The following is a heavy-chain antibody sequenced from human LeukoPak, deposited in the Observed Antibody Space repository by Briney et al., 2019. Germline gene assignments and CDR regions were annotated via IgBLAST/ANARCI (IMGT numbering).Heavy chain of an antibody. J-gene: IGHJ6*03. CDR3: AKADYGDYGIGDYYYMDV. D-gene: IGHD4-17*01. CDR1: GFTFSSYA. CDR2: ISGSGGST. Sequence: PGGSLRLSCAASGFTFSSYAMSWVRQAPGKGLEWVSAISGSGGSTYYADSVKGRFTISRDNSKNTLYLQMNSLRAEDTAVYYCAKADYGDYGIGDYYYMDVWGKGTTVTVSS. V-gene: IGHV3-23*01.